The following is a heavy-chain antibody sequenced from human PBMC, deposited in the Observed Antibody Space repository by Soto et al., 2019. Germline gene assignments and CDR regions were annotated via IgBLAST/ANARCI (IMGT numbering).Heavy chain of an antibody. CDR3: ARDLDSGNPNYYYGMDV. Sequence: ASVKVSCKASGYTFTTYPIHWVRQAPGQRLEWMGWINAGNGNTKYSQKFQGRVTITRDTSASTAYMELSSLRSEDTAVYYCARDLDSGNPNYYYGMDVWGQGTTVTVSS. V-gene: IGHV1-3*01. CDR2: INAGNGNT. CDR1: GYTFTTYP. D-gene: IGHD6-25*01. J-gene: IGHJ6*02.